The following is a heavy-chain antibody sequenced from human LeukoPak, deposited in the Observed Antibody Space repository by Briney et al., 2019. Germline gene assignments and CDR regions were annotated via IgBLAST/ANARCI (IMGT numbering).Heavy chain of an antibody. Sequence: GGSLRLSCAASGFTVSSNYMSWVRQAPGKGLEWVSVIYSGGSTYYADSVKGRFTISRDNSKNTLYLQMNSLRAEDTAVYYCAREYYDILTGYPADAFDIWGQGTMVTVSS. CDR2: IYSGGST. V-gene: IGHV3-66*01. D-gene: IGHD3-9*01. J-gene: IGHJ3*02. CDR1: GFTVSSNY. CDR3: AREYYDILTGYPADAFDI.